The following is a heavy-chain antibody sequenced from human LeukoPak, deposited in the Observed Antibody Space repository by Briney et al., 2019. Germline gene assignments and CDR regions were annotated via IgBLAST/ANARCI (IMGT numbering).Heavy chain of an antibody. J-gene: IGHJ4*02. CDR1: GDSVSTNIAA. CDR2: TYYRSKWYN. V-gene: IGHV6-1*01. D-gene: IGHD7-27*01. CDR3: ARELWGFDY. Sequence: SQTLSLTCAISGDSVSTNIAAWNWIRQSPSRGLEWLGRTYYRSKWYNEYAVSVRSRITIDADTSKNQFSVHLNSVTPEDTAVYYCARELWGFDYWGQGTLVTVSS.